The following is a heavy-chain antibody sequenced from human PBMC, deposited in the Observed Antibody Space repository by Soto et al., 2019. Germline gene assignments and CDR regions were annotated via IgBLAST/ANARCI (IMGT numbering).Heavy chain of an antibody. V-gene: IGHV4-34*01. CDR3: AIDGANIVVVPAAMAWFDP. CDR1: GGSFSGYY. D-gene: IGHD2-2*01. J-gene: IGHJ5*02. Sequence: PSETLSLTCAVYGGSFSGYYWSWIRQPPGKGLEWIGEINHSGSTNYNPSLKSRVTISVDTSKNQFSLKLSSVTAADTAVYYCAIDGANIVVVPAAMAWFDPWGQGTLVTVSS. CDR2: INHSGST.